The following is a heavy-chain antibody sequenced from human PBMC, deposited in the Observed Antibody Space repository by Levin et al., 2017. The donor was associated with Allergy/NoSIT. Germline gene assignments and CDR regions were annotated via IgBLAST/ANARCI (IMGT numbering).Heavy chain of an antibody. D-gene: IGHD3-22*01. V-gene: IGHV1-69*01. J-gene: IGHJ4*02. Sequence: KISCKASGGTFSSYAISWVRQAPGQGLEWMGGIIPIFGTANYAQKFQGRVTITADESTSTAYMELSSLRSEDTAVYYCARDRRYDSSGYYYSFDYWGQGTLVTVSS. CDR3: ARDRRYDSSGYYYSFDY. CDR2: IIPIFGTA. CDR1: GGTFSSYA.